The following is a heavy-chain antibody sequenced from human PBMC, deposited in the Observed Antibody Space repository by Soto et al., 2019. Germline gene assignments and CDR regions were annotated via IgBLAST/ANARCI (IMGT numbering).Heavy chain of an antibody. D-gene: IGHD3-10*01. J-gene: IGHJ4*02. CDR1: GFTVSDYY. CDR3: ARASGESYPGSRVFDS. Sequence: PGGSLRLSCAASGFTVSDYYMSWIRQAPGKGLEWLSYRSNSGTYTRYADSVKGRFSISRDNAKNSLYLQINSLRAEDTAIYYCARASGESYPGSRVFDSWGQGTRVTVSS. V-gene: IGHV3-11*05. CDR2: RSNSGTYT.